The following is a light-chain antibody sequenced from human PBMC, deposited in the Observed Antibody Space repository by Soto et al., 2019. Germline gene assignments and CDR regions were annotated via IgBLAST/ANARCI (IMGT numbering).Light chain of an antibody. Sequence: DIKMTQSPSSVSASVGDRATINSRASQGISNWLAWYQQKPGKAPKFLNYAASILQSWVPSRFSGSGSGTDIHLTVSSLHPEDFATYYCQQANSFPRTFDGGTKTEIK. CDR3: QQANSFPRT. J-gene: IGKJ4*01. CDR1: QGISNW. V-gene: IGKV1-12*01. CDR2: AAS.